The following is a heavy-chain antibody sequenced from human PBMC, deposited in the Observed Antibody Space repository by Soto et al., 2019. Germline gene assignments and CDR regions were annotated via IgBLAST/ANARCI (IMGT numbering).Heavy chain of an antibody. CDR2: ISYDGSNK. Sequence: HPGGSLRLSCAASGFTFSSYAMHWVRQAPGKGLEWVAVISYDGSNKYYADSVKGRFTISRDNSKNTLYLQMNSLRAEDTAVYYCAGLSDYYYGMDVGCEGTTVTVSS. CDR3: AGLSDYYYGMDV. V-gene: IGHV3-30-3*01. J-gene: IGHJ6*04. D-gene: IGHD2-21*01. CDR1: GFTFSSYA.